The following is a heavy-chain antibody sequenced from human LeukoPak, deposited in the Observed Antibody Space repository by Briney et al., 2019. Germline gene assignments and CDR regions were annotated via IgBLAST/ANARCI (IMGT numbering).Heavy chain of an antibody. CDR1: GFTFSSYG. Sequence: GGSLRLSCAASGFTFSSYGMHWVRQAPGKGLEWVAFVRYDGSNKYYADSVKGRFTISRDNSKNTLYLQMNSLRAEDTAVYYCAKDRVSSSSTGAVGYYYYYMDVWGKGTTVTVSS. CDR2: VRYDGSNK. V-gene: IGHV3-30*02. J-gene: IGHJ6*03. D-gene: IGHD6-6*01. CDR3: AKDRVSSSSTGAVGYYYYYMDV.